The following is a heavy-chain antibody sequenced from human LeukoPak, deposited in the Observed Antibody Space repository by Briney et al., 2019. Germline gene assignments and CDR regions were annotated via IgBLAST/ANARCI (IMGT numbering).Heavy chain of an antibody. J-gene: IGHJ4*02. CDR2: ISGSGGST. Sequence: PGGSLRLSCAASGFTFSSYAMSWVRQAPGKGLEWVSAISGSGGSTYYADSVKGRFTISRDNSKNTLYLQINSLRAEDTAVYYCAKDYYDSSTGGFDYWGQGTLVTVSS. V-gene: IGHV3-23*01. CDR1: GFTFSSYA. D-gene: IGHD3-22*01. CDR3: AKDYYDSSTGGFDY.